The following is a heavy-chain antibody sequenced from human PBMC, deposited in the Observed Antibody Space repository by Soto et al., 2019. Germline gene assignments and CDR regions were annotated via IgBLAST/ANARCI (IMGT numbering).Heavy chain of an antibody. CDR3: TNNFV. CDR2: VRSKSNNYAT. Sequence: DVQVVQSGGGLVQPGGSLKLSCAASGFAFNDSAMHWVRQASGKGLEWVARVRSKSNNYATAYPASVKGRFIVSRDDSMGTTSLQMNSLKPEGTAIYYCTNNFVWGQGVLVTVS. CDR1: GFAFNDSA. D-gene: IGHD2-15*01. J-gene: IGHJ4*02. V-gene: IGHV3-73*01.